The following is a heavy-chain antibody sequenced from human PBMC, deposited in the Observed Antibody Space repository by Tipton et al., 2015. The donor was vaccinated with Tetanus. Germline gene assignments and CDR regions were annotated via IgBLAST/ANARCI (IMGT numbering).Heavy chain of an antibody. D-gene: IGHD2/OR15-2a*01. CDR2: INQDGSAE. CDR1: GFTFSSHW. CDR3: VRRCFGTQYYFGMDV. Sequence: SLRLSCEASGFTFSSHWMRWVRQVPGKGLEWVANINQDGSAEFYVDSVKGRFTISRDNSKNSLSLQMNSLRADDTAVYYCVRRCFGTQYYFGMDVWCQVTPVTVSS. V-gene: IGHV3-7*01. J-gene: IGHJ6*02.